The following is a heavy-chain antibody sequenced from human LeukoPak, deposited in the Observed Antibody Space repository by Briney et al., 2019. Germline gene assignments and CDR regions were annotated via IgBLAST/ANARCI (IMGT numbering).Heavy chain of an antibody. Sequence: PGGSLRLSCVGSGFTFSTYWMSWVRQAPGKGLEWVAHIKQDGSEKYFVDSVKGRFTISRDNAKNSVFLEMNRLRAEDTAVYYCARSSITHGDKPYYFDYWGQGTLVTVSS. CDR2: IKQDGSEK. D-gene: IGHD4-17*01. J-gene: IGHJ4*02. V-gene: IGHV3-7*01. CDR3: ARSSITHGDKPYYFDY. CDR1: GFTFSTYW.